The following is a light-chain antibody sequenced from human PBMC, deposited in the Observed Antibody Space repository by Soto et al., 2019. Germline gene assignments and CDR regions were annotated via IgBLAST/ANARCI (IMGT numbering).Light chain of an antibody. Sequence: QSVLTQPPSASGTPGQRVTISCSGSGSNIGNNSVNWYQQLTGTAPKLRIYSNDQRPSGVPDRFSGSKSGTSASLAISGLQSEDEADYYCAAWDDSLNNWVFGGGTKLTVL. V-gene: IGLV1-44*01. J-gene: IGLJ3*02. CDR2: SND. CDR3: AAWDDSLNNWV. CDR1: GSNIGNNS.